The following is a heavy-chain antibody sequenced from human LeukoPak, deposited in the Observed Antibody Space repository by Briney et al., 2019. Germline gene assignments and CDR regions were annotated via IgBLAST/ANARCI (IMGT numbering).Heavy chain of an antibody. D-gene: IGHD3-22*01. CDR2: INHSGST. CDR1: GGSFSGYY. V-gene: IGHV4-34*01. Sequence: PSETLSLTCAVYGGSFSGYYWSWIRQPPGKGLEWIGEINHSGSTNYNPSLKSRVTISVDTSKNQFSLKLSSATAADTAVYYCARGGVYYDSSGYKKRNDYWGQGTLVTVPS. J-gene: IGHJ4*02. CDR3: ARGGVYYDSSGYKKRNDY.